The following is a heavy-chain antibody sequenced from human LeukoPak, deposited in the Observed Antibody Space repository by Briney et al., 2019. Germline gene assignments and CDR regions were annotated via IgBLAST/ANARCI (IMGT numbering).Heavy chain of an antibody. Sequence: GGSLRLSCEASGFTFSGYWMGWVRQAPGKGLEWVANIKQDESEKYYVDSVKGRFTISRDNAKSSLYLQMDSLRGEDTAVYYCARSSIILAAGRTAENFDYWGQGTPVTVSS. CDR2: IKQDESEK. CDR1: GFTFSGYW. J-gene: IGHJ4*02. CDR3: ARSSIILAAGRTAENFDY. D-gene: IGHD6-13*01. V-gene: IGHV3-7*01.